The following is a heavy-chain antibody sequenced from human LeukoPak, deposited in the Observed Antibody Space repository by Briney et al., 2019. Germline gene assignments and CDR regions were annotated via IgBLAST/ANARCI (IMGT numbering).Heavy chain of an antibody. CDR1: GGTFSSYA. Sequence: GASVTVSCKASGGTFSSYAISWVRQAPGQGLEWMGGIIPIFGTANYAQKFQGRVTITADESTSTAYMELSSLRSEDTAVYYCASVDGVVIVPVYFQHWGQGTLVTVSS. CDR3: ASVDGVVIVPVYFQH. CDR2: IIPIFGTA. J-gene: IGHJ1*01. D-gene: IGHD3-3*01. V-gene: IGHV1-69*13.